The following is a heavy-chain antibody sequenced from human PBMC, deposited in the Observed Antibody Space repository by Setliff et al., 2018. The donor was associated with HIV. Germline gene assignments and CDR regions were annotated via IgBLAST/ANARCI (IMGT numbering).Heavy chain of an antibody. CDR2: IRSKAYGGTT. CDR3: TRDRPYSSGWYRLDY. CDR1: GFTFSNAW. V-gene: IGHV3-49*04. Sequence: GGSLRLSCAASGFTFSNAWMSWVRQAPGKGLEWVGFIRSKAYGGTTEYAASVKGRFTISRDDSKSIAYLQMNSLKTEDTAVYYCTRDRPYSSGWYRLDYWGQGTLVTVSS. J-gene: IGHJ4*02. D-gene: IGHD6-19*01.